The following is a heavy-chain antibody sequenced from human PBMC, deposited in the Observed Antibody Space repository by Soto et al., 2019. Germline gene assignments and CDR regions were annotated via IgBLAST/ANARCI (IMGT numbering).Heavy chain of an antibody. V-gene: IGHV4-30-4*01. CDR3: ARGFGRITMSYNWFDP. D-gene: IGHD3-3*01. CDR1: GGSISSGDYY. CDR2: IYYSGST. Sequence: QLQLQESGPGLVKPSQTLSLTCTVSGGSISSGDYYWSWIRQPPGKGLEWIGYIYYSGSTYYNPSLTGRVTISVDTSKNQFSLKLSSVTAADTAVYYCARGFGRITMSYNWFDPWGQGTLVTVSS. J-gene: IGHJ5*02.